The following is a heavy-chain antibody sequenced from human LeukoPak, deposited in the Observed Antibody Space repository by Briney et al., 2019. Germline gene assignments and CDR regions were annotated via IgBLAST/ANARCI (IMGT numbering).Heavy chain of an antibody. J-gene: IGHJ3*02. Sequence: GASVKVSCKASGYTFTSYAMNWVRQAPGQGLEWMGWINTNTGNPTYAQGFTGRFVFSLDTSVSTAYLQISSLKAEDTAVYYCARAYCGGDCYENAFDIWGQGTMVTVSS. CDR2: INTNTGNP. V-gene: IGHV7-4-1*02. CDR1: GYTFTSYA. D-gene: IGHD2-21*02. CDR3: ARAYCGGDCYENAFDI.